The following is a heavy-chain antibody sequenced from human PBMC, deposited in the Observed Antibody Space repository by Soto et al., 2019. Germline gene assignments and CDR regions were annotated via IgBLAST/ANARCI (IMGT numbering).Heavy chain of an antibody. V-gene: IGHV4-39*01. J-gene: IGHJ6*02. CDR1: GGSISSSSYY. CDR3: ARHVRGIAVAGTYYGMDV. CDR2: IYYSGST. D-gene: IGHD6-19*01. Sequence: SETLSLTCTVSGGSISSSSYYWGWIRQPPGKGLEWIGSIYYSGSTYYNPSLKSRVTISVDTSKNQFSLKLSSVTAADTAVYYCARHVRGIAVAGTYYGMDVWGQGTTVTVSS.